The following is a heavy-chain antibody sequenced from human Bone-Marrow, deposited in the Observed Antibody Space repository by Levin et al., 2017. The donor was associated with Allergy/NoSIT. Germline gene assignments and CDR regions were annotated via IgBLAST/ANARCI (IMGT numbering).Heavy chain of an antibody. J-gene: IGHJ4*02. CDR2: FFPGDSDT. Sequence: KVSCKGSGYTFSSYWIGWVRQMPGKGLEWVGSFFPGDSDTRYSPSFQGQVTFSADTSISTAYLQWSSLKASDTAIYYCARHLLGGWLVQDYWGQGTLVTVSS. CDR3: ARHLLGGWLVQDY. D-gene: IGHD6-19*01. CDR1: GYTFSSYW. V-gene: IGHV5-51*01.